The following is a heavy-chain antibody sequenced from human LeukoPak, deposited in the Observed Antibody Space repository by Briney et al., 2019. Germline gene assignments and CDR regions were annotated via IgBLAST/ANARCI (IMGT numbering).Heavy chain of an antibody. CDR1: GGSISSADYF. CDR3: ARDSCSSTSCYGWFDP. V-gene: IGHV4-30-4*02. J-gene: IGHJ5*02. Sequence: PSETLSLTCTVSGGSISSADYFWTWIRQPPGKGLEWIGYIYYSGTTYYNPSLKSRLTLSVDTSKSQFSLKLSSVTAADTAVYYCARDSCSSTSCYGWFDPWGQGTLVTVSS. D-gene: IGHD2-2*01. CDR2: IYYSGTT.